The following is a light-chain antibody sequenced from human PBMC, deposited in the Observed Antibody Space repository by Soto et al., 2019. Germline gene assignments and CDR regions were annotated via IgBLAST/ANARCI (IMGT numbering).Light chain of an antibody. J-gene: IGLJ2*01. Sequence: QSALTQPASVSGSPGQSITLSCTGTSSDVGTYNSVSWYQQHPGKAPKLMIYDVSNRPSGVSNRFSGAKSGNTASLTISGLQAEDEADYYCSSYTSSSTLKVFGGGTQLTVL. CDR3: SSYTSSSTLKV. CDR2: DVS. V-gene: IGLV2-14*01. CDR1: SSDVGTYNS.